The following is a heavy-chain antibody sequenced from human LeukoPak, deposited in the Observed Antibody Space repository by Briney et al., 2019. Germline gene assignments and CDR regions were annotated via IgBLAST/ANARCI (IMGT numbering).Heavy chain of an antibody. D-gene: IGHD6-6*01. CDR3: ARFRGAARPLDY. CDR2: INHSGST. J-gene: IGHJ4*02. CDR1: GGSFSGYY. V-gene: IGHV4-34*01. Sequence: SETLSFTCAVYGGSFSGYYWSWIRQPPGKGLEWIGEINHSGSTNYNPSLKSRVTISVDTSKNQFSLKLSSVTAADTAVYYCARFRGAARPLDYWGQGTLVTVSS.